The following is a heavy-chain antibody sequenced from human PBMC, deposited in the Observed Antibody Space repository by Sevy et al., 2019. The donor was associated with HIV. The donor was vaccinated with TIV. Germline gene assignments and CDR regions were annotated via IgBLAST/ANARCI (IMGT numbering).Heavy chain of an antibody. CDR3: GGGARGTLPSYYYYPMDV. CDR2: IYPGDSNT. V-gene: IGHV5-51*01. Sequence: GESLKISCKGSGYRFTDYWIVWVRPMPGKGLEWMGIIYPGDSNTTYSTSFQGQLTISVDKSISTAYLQWRSLKASDTAIFYCGGGARGTLPSYYYYPMDVWGQGATVTVSS. D-gene: IGHD1-1*01. CDR1: GYRFTDYW. J-gene: IGHJ6*02.